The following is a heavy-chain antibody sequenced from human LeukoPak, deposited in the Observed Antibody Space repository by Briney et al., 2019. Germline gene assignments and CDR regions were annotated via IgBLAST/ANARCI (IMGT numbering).Heavy chain of an antibody. CDR1: GFTFSSYS. CDR2: ISSSSSYI. CDR3: ATAPRFYDYVWGSYQEFDY. J-gene: IGHJ4*02. Sequence: GGSLRLSCAASGFTFSSYSMNWARQAPGKGLEWVSSISSSSSYIYYADSVKGRFTISRDNAKNSLYLQMNSLRAEDTAVYYCATAPRFYDYVWGSYQEFDYWGQGTLVTVS. V-gene: IGHV3-21*01. D-gene: IGHD3-16*01.